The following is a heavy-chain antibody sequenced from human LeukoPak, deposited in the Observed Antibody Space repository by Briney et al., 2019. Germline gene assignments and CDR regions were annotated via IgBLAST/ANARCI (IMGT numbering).Heavy chain of an antibody. D-gene: IGHD4-17*01. V-gene: IGHV4-59*01. CDR1: GGSISSYY. J-gene: IGHJ4*02. CDR3: ARGYGDYFGIDY. CDR2: IYYSGST. Sequence: SETLSLTCTVPGGSISSYYWSWIRQPPGKGLEWIGYIYYSGSTNYNPSLKSRVTISVDTSKNQFSLKLSSVTAADTAVYYCARGYGDYFGIDYWGQGTLVTVSS.